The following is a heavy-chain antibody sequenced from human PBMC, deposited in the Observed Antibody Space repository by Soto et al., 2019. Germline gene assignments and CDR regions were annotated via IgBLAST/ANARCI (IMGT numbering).Heavy chain of an antibody. V-gene: IGHV1-18*01. CDR1: GYTFTSYG. Sequence: ASVKVSCKASGYTFTSYGISWVRQAPGQGLEWMGWISAYNGNTNYAQKLQGRVTMTTDTSTSTAYMELRSLRSDDTAVYYCARDCSGGSCLQDWFDPWGQGTLVPVSS. D-gene: IGHD2-15*01. CDR2: ISAYNGNT. J-gene: IGHJ5*02. CDR3: ARDCSGGSCLQDWFDP.